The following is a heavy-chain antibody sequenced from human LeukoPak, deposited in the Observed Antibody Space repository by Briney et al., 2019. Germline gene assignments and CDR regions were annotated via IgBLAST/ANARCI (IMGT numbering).Heavy chain of an antibody. D-gene: IGHD2-2*01. CDR1: GFTFDDYG. CDR2: INWNGGST. Sequence: RGSLRLSCAASGFTFDDYGMSWVRQAPGKGRGWVAGINWNGGSTGYADSVKGRFTISRANAKNSLYLQMNSLRAEDTALYYCARGSSTSCTNWFDPWGQGTLVTASS. V-gene: IGHV3-20*04. CDR3: ARGSSTSCTNWFDP. J-gene: IGHJ5*02.